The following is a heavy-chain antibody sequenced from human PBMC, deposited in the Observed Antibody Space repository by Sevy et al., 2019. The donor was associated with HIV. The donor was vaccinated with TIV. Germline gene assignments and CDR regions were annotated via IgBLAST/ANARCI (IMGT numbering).Heavy chain of an antibody. D-gene: IGHD3-3*01. Sequence: GGSLRLSCAASGFTFDSYAMHWVRQVAGKGLEWVSPISGSGYATYYADSVKGRFIISRDTSRNTLYLQMNSLRVEDSAVYFCAKHRVTVFGVVVTFDSWGQGTLVTVSS. CDR3: AKHRVTVFGVVVTFDS. J-gene: IGHJ4*02. CDR2: ISGSGYAT. CDR1: GFTFDSYA. V-gene: IGHV3-23*01.